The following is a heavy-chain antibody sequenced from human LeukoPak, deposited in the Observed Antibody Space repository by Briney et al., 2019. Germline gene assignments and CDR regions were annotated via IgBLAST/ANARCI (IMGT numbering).Heavy chain of an antibody. Sequence: HPGRSLRLSCAASGFTFSSYGMHWVRQAPGKGLEWVAVISYDGSNKYYADSVKGRFTISRDNSKNTLYLQMNSLRAEDTAVYYCAKAPLSPPYYYDSSGSYPDWGQGTLVTVSS. CDR2: ISYDGSNK. V-gene: IGHV3-30*18. J-gene: IGHJ4*02. D-gene: IGHD3-22*01. CDR1: GFTFSSYG. CDR3: AKAPLSPPYYYDSSGSYPD.